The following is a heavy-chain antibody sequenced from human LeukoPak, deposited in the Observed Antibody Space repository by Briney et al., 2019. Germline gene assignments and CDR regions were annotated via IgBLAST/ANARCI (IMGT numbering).Heavy chain of an antibody. CDR1: GFTFSSYA. CDR2: ISGSGGSA. V-gene: IGHV3-23*01. CDR3: AIAPCSGGSCYSGY. Sequence: PWGSLRLSCAASGFTFSSYAMNWVRQAPGKGLEWVSAISGSGGSAYYADSVKGRFTISRDNSKNTLSVQMNSLTAEDTAVYYCAIAPCSGGSCYSGYWGQGTLVTVSS. J-gene: IGHJ4*02. D-gene: IGHD2-15*01.